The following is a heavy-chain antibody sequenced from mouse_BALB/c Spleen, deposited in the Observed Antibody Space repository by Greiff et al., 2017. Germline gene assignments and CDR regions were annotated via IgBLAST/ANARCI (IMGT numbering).Heavy chain of an antibody. CDR3: ARFYGNYGRAMDY. J-gene: IGHJ4*01. CDR1: GFTFSSFG. V-gene: IGHV5-17*02. D-gene: IGHD2-1*01. Sequence: EVHLVESGGGLVQPGGSRKLSCAASGFTFSSFGMHWVRQAPEKGLEWVAYISSGSSTIYYADTVKGRFTISRDNPKNTLFLQMTSIRSEDTAMYYCARFYGNYGRAMDYWGQGTSVTVSS. CDR2: ISSGSSTI.